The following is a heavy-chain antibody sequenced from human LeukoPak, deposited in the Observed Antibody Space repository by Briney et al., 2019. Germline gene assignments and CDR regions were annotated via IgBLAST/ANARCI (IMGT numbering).Heavy chain of an antibody. J-gene: IGHJ4*02. V-gene: IGHV3-33*01. Sequence: GRSQRLSCAASGFTFSSYGMHWVRQAPGKGLEWVAVIWYDGSNKYYADSVKGRFTISRDNSKNTLYLQMNSLRAEDTAVYYCAREIGAHDFWSGYCDYWGQGTLVTVSS. D-gene: IGHD3-3*01. CDR2: IWYDGSNK. CDR3: AREIGAHDFWSGYCDY. CDR1: GFTFSSYG.